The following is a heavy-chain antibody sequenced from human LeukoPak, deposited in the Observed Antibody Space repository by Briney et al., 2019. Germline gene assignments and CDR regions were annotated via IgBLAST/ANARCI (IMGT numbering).Heavy chain of an antibody. J-gene: IGHJ4*02. V-gene: IGHV4-59*11. CDR2: LFDSVNT. CDR1: GGSISSHY. Sequence: SETLSLTCTVSGGSISSHYWSWIRQPPGKGLEWIAYLFDSVNTKDNPSLQSRLTLSADTSKNQFSLRLSSVTAVDTAVYYCATIKRGSIFGYFDFWGQGIKVTVSS. D-gene: IGHD5-18*01. CDR3: ATIKRGSIFGYFDF.